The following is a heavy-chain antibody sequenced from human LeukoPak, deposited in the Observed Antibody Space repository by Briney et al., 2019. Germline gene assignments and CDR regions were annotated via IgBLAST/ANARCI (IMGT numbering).Heavy chain of an antibody. Sequence: GESLKISCKGSGYSFTSYWIGWVRQMPGKGLEWMGIIYPGDSDTRYSPSFQGQVTISADKSISTAYLQWSSLKASDTAMYYCARPSSPLKILRFLEWSSPTAQNWFDPWGQGTLVTVSS. CDR1: GYSFTSYW. CDR3: ARPSSPLKILRFLEWSSPTAQNWFDP. V-gene: IGHV5-51*01. D-gene: IGHD3-3*01. CDR2: IYPGDSDT. J-gene: IGHJ5*02.